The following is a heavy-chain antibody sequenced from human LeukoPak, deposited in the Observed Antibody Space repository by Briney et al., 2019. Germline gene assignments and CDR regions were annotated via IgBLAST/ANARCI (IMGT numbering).Heavy chain of an antibody. CDR1: GYTFTSYY. D-gene: IGHD3-22*01. Sequence: ASVKVPCKASGYTFTSYYMHWVQQAPGQGLEWMGIINPSGGSTSYAQKFQGRVTMTRDTSTSTVYMELSSLRSEDTAVYYCARYRRRYYDSSGYYNYGMDVWGQGTTVTVSS. V-gene: IGHV1-46*01. CDR2: INPSGGST. CDR3: ARYRRRYYDSSGYYNYGMDV. J-gene: IGHJ6*02.